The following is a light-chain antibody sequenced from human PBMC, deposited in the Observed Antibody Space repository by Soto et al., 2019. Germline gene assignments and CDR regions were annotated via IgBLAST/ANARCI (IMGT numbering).Light chain of an antibody. J-gene: IGKJ2*01. V-gene: IGKV1-39*01. Sequence: DIQMTQSPSSLSASVGDRVTITCRASQSTSNYLNWYQQKPGKAPKLLSYAAFSLQSGIPSRSSGSRSGTASNLTMNSLQTEDFATYYSQQSYSTPYSFGQGTKLEIK. CDR1: QSTSNY. CDR3: QQSYSTPYS. CDR2: AAF.